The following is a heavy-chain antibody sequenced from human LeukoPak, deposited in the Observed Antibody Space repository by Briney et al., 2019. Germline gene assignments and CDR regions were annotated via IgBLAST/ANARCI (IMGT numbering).Heavy chain of an antibody. CDR2: INPNSGGT. CDR1: GYTFTGYY. CDR3: ARDAPQLYYYDSSGYYQPNFDY. V-gene: IGHV1-2*02. Sequence: ASVKVSCKASGYTFTGYYMHWVRQAPGQGLEWMGWINPNSGGTNYAQKLQGRVTMTTDTSTSTAYMELRSLRSDDTAVYYCARDAPQLYYYDSSGYYQPNFDYWGQGTLVTVSS. D-gene: IGHD3-22*01. J-gene: IGHJ4*02.